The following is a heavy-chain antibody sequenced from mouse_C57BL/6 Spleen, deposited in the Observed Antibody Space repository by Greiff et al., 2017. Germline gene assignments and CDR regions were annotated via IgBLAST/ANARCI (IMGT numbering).Heavy chain of an antibody. D-gene: IGHD1-1*01. CDR2: IDPSDSET. J-gene: IGHJ2*01. Sequence: QVQLQQPGAELVRPGSSVKLSCKASGYTFTSYWMHWVKQRPIQGLEWIGNIDPSDSETHYNQKFKDKATLTVDKSSSTAYLQLSSLTSDDSAVYYCAVYYGSSPPYYFCCWGQGTTLTVSS. CDR1: GYTFTSYW. CDR3: AVYYGSSPPYYFCC. V-gene: IGHV1-52*01.